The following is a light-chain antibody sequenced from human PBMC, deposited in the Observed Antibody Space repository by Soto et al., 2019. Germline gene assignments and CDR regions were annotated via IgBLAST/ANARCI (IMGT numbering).Light chain of an antibody. CDR3: QQYGTSWWT. V-gene: IGKV3-20*01. CDR2: GAS. Sequence: EVVLTQSPGTLSLSPGERVTLSCRASQSVSDSSLAWYQQKPGQAPRLLIYGASTRATGIPDRFSGSGFGTDFTLTISRLEPEDFEVYYCQQYGTSWWTFGQGTKVEVK. CDR1: QSVSDSS. J-gene: IGKJ1*01.